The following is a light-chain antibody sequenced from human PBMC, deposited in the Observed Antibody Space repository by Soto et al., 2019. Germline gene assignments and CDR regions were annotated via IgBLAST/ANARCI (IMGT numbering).Light chain of an antibody. CDR2: KAS. Sequence: DIQMTQSPSTLSASVGDRVTITCRASQSISSWLAWYQQKPGKAPKLLIYKASSLERGVPSRFSGSGSGTEFTLTISSLQPDDFATYYCQQYNSYPRTVGQGTKVEIK. CDR3: QQYNSYPRT. V-gene: IGKV1-5*03. CDR1: QSISSW. J-gene: IGKJ1*01.